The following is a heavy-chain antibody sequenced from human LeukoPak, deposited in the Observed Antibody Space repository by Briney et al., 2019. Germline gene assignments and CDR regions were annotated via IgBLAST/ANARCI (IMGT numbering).Heavy chain of an antibody. Sequence: ASVTVSCKASGYNFAVYGMTWVRQAPGQGLEWMGWINGFNGAANYAQTLQGRVTMTTDKSTATAYLELTSLKSVDTAIYFCARGGGVGATIDYWGQGTLVTVSS. V-gene: IGHV1-18*01. CDR1: GYNFAVYG. CDR2: INGFNGAA. J-gene: IGHJ4*02. D-gene: IGHD1-26*01. CDR3: ARGGGVGATIDY.